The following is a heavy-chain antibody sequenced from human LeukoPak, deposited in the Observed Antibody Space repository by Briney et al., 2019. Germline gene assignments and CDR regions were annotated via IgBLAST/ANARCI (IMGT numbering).Heavy chain of an antibody. D-gene: IGHD3-3*01. CDR2: IYTSGST. CDR1: GGSISSYY. Sequence: PSETLSLTCTVSGGSISSYYWSWIRQPAGKGLEWIGRIYTSGSTNYNPSLKSRVTISVDKSKNQFSLKLSSVTAADTAVYYCARDRNYDFWSGYTNWFDPWGQGTLVTVSS. J-gene: IGHJ5*02. CDR3: ARDRNYDFWSGYTNWFDP. V-gene: IGHV4-4*07.